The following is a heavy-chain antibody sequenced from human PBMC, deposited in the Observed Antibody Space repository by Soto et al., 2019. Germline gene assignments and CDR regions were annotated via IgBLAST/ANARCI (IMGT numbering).Heavy chain of an antibody. D-gene: IGHD3-10*01. Sequence: QVQLVQSGAEVKKPGASVKVSCKASGYTFTSYDINWVRQATGQGLEWMGWMNPNSGNTGYAQKFQDRVTMTRNTSISTAYMELSSLRSEDTAVYYCARGKRRVLLWFGESQPQDAFDIWGQGTMVTVSS. CDR3: ARGKRRVLLWFGESQPQDAFDI. CDR1: GYTFTSYD. J-gene: IGHJ3*02. V-gene: IGHV1-8*01. CDR2: MNPNSGNT.